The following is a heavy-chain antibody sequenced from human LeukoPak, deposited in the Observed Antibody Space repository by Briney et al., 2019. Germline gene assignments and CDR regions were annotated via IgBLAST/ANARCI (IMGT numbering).Heavy chain of an antibody. D-gene: IGHD6-13*01. CDR2: ISAYNGNT. Sequence: ASVKVSCKASGYTFTSYGSSWVRQAPGQGLEWMGWISAYNGNTNYAQKLQGRVTMTTDASTSTAYMELRSLRAEDTAVYYCAKEGSSSWTHYDYWGQGTLVTVSS. CDR1: GYTFTSYG. CDR3: AKEGSSSWTHYDY. J-gene: IGHJ4*02. V-gene: IGHV1-18*01.